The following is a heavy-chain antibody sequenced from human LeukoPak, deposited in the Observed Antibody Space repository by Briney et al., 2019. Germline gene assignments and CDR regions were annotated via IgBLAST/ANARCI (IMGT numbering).Heavy chain of an antibody. CDR1: GYTFTGYY. J-gene: IGHJ4*02. D-gene: IGHD4/OR15-4a*01. CDR2: INPSGGST. Sequence: ASVKVSCEAFGYTFTGYYMHWVRQAPGQGLEWMGIINPSGGSTSYAQKFQGRVTMTRDTSTSTVYMELSSLRSEDTAVYYCALSSDVLVDYWGQGTLVTVSS. V-gene: IGHV1-46*03. CDR3: ALSSDVLVDY.